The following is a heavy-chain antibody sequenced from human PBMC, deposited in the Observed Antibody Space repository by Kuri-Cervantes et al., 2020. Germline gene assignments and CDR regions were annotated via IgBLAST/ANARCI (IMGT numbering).Heavy chain of an antibody. Sequence: LRLSCAVSGGSISSGGYSWSWIRQPPGKGLEWIGYIYHSGSTYYNPSLKSRVTISVDRSKNQFSLKLSSVTAADTAVYYCARGGTIWHYWGQGTLVTVSS. J-gene: IGHJ4*02. CDR1: GGSISSGGYS. CDR3: ARGGTIWHY. CDR2: IYHSGST. D-gene: IGHD1-26*01. V-gene: IGHV4-30-2*01.